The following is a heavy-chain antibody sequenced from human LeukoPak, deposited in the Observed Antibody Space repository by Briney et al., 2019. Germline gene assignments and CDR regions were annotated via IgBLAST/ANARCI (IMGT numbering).Heavy chain of an antibody. D-gene: IGHD3-16*02. CDR3: AKGFELSLDY. CDR1: GFTFSSYG. J-gene: IGHJ4*02. V-gene: IGHV3-30*18. CDR2: ISYDGSNK. Sequence: GGSLRLSCAASGFTFSSYGMHWVRQAPGKGLEWVAVISYDGSNKYYADSVKGRFTISRDNSKNTLYLQMNSLRAEDTAVYYCAKGFELSLDYWGQGTLVTVSS.